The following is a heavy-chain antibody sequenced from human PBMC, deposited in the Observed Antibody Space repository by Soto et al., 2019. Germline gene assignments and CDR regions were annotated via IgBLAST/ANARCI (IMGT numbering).Heavy chain of an antibody. J-gene: IGHJ6*02. V-gene: IGHV1-2*04. CDR1: GYTFTGYY. Sequence: ASVKVSCKASGYTFTGYYMHWVRQAPGQGLEWMGWINPNSGGTNYAQKFQGWVTMTRDTSISTAYMELSRLRSDDTAVYYCARGYSGRIYYYYYGMDVWGQGTTVTVSS. CDR3: ARGYSGRIYYYYYGMDV. CDR2: INPNSGGT. D-gene: IGHD3-22*01.